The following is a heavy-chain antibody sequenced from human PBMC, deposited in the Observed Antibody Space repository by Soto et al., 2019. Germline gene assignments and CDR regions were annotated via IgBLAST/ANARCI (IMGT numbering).Heavy chain of an antibody. Sequence: EVQLLESGGGLVQPGGSLRVSCVASGFIFSSYAMSWVRQAPGKGLEWVSAITGSGGVTYYADSVKGRFTISRDNSKNTLFLQMNSLRAEDTAVYYCASHSSYSDYWGQGTLVTVSS. V-gene: IGHV3-23*01. CDR2: ITGSGGVT. D-gene: IGHD6-13*01. J-gene: IGHJ4*02. CDR3: ASHSSYSDY. CDR1: GFIFSSYA.